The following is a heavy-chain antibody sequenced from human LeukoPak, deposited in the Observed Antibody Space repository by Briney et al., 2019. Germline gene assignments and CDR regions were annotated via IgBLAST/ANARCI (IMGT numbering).Heavy chain of an antibody. CDR3: ARYCTSTSCYTGGDY. CDR1: GYSISSGYY. J-gene: IGHJ4*02. V-gene: IGHV4-38-2*01. CDR2: IYHGGST. Sequence: SETLSLTCAVSGYSISSGYYWGWIRQPPGKGLGWIGSIYHGGSTSYNPSLKSRVTISLDTSKNRFSLKLSSVNAADTAIYYCARYCTSTSCYTGGDYWGQGTLVTVSS. D-gene: IGHD2-2*02.